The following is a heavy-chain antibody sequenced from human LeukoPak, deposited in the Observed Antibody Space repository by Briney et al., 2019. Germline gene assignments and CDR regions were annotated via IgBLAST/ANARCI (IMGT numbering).Heavy chain of an antibody. J-gene: IGHJ4*02. Sequence: GGSLRLSCAASGFTFSSYAMHWVRQAPGKGLEWVAVISYDGSNKYYADSVKGRFTISRDNSKNTLYLQMNSLRAEDTAVYYCASRRWPDYWGQGTLVTVSS. CDR3: ASRRWPDY. CDR2: ISYDGSNK. V-gene: IGHV3-30-3*01. CDR1: GFTFSSYA. D-gene: IGHD4-23*01.